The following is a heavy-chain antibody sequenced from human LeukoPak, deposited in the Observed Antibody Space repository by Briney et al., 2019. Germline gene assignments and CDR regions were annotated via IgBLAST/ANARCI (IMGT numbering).Heavy chain of an antibody. J-gene: IGHJ3*02. CDR1: GGSINTYY. Sequence: SETLSLTCTVSGGSINTYYWSWLRLPAGKGLEWIGRVYSSGETDYNPSLRSRVTMSVDTSKRQISLKLRTMTAADTVVYYCATKHLWSDGFDIWGQGTMVTVSS. V-gene: IGHV4-4*07. CDR2: VYSSGET. CDR3: ATKHLWSDGFDI. D-gene: IGHD2-8*02.